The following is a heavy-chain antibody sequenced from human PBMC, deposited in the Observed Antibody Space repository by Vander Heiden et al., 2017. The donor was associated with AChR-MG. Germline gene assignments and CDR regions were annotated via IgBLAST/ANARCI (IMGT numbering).Heavy chain of an antibody. CDR1: GDSINNDYY. D-gene: IGHD6-19*01. Sequence: QVHLQESGPGLVKPSETPSLTCTVSGDSINNDYYWGWIRQRPGKALEWIGSVSHSGSTFYNPFLKSRVTMSVDTSRNQLSLKLSSVTAADTTVYYCARDWARRVAGIDWFDPWGQGTLVTVSS. CDR2: VSHSGST. CDR3: ARDWARRVAGIDWFDP. J-gene: IGHJ5*02. V-gene: IGHV4-38-2*02.